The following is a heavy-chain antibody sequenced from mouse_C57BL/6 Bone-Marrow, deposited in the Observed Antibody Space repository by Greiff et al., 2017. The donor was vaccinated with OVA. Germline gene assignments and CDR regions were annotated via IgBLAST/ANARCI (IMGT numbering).Heavy chain of an antibody. CDR3: ARDGSHSSAYSAIDY. Sequence: DVMLVESEGGLVQPGSSMKLSCTASGFTFSDYYMAWVRQVPEKGLEWVANINYDGSSTYYLDSLKSRFIISGDNATNILYLQISSLKSEDTATYYCARDGSHSSAYSAIDYWGQGTTLTVSS. CDR1: GFTFSDYY. D-gene: IGHD3-2*02. V-gene: IGHV5-16*01. J-gene: IGHJ2*01. CDR2: INYDGSST.